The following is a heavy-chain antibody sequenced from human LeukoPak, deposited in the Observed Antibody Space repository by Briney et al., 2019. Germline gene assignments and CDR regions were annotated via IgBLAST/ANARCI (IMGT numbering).Heavy chain of an antibody. J-gene: IGHJ6*03. D-gene: IGHD6-13*01. Sequence: ASVKVSCKASGYTFTSYIISWVRQAPGQGLEWIGWINAYNGNTDYAQRVQGRVTMTTDTSTRTAYMELRSLRSDDTAVYYCARDRHIAAAVYYYYMDVWAKGPRSPSP. CDR2: INAYNGNT. CDR3: ARDRHIAAAVYYYYMDV. CDR1: GYTFTSYI. V-gene: IGHV1-18*01.